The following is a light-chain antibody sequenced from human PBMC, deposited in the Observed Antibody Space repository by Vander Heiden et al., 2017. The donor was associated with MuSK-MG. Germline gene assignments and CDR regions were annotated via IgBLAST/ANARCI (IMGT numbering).Light chain of an antibody. V-gene: IGKV1-39*01. Sequence: DIQMPQSPLSLSASVGDRVTLTCRASENINNYLNWYQQRPGKAPKLLIFAASRLESGVPSRFSGSGSGTDFTLTITSLQPEDFATYYCQQSYTTPIFTFGPGTKVDIK. CDR2: AAS. J-gene: IGKJ3*01. CDR3: QQSYTTPIFT. CDR1: ENINNY.